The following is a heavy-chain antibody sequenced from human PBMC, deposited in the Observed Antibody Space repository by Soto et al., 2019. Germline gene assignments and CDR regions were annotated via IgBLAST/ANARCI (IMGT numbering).Heavy chain of an antibody. D-gene: IGHD3-16*02. CDR3: ARVSFRSALRSRNYYGMDV. Sequence: QVQLVQSGAEVKKPGSSVTVSCKASGGTFSSYAISWVRQAPGQGVEWMGGTIPIVGTANYAQQFQGRVTITADESTITAYMELSSLRSENTAVYYCARVSFRSALRSRNYYGMDVWGQGTTVTVSS. CDR1: GGTFSSYA. J-gene: IGHJ6*02. CDR2: TIPIVGTA. V-gene: IGHV1-69*01.